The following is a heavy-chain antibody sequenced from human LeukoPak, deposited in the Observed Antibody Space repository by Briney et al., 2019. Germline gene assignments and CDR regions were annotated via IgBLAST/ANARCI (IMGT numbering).Heavy chain of an antibody. CDR3: TTDPYPLLYRSSTSCYLDY. D-gene: IGHD2-2*01. Sequence: GGSLRLSCAASGFTFSNAWMSWVRQAPGKGLEWVGRIKSKTDGGTTDYAAPVKGRFTISRDDSKNTLYLQMNSLKTEDTAVYYCTTDPYPLLYRSSTSCYLDYWCQGTLVTVSS. J-gene: IGHJ4*02. CDR2: IKSKTDGGTT. CDR1: GFTFSNAW. V-gene: IGHV3-15*01.